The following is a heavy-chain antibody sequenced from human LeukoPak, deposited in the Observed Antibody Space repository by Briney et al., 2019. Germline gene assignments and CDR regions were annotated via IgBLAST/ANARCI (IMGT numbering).Heavy chain of an antibody. CDR2: MNPNSGNT. J-gene: IGHJ5*02. D-gene: IGHD5-18*01. Sequence: ASVKVSCKASGYTFTSYDINLVRQATGQGLEWMGWMNPNSGNTGYAQKFQGRVTITRNTSISTAYMELSSLRSEDTAVYYCARCPSRTWYGAYSYFNWFDPWGQGTLVTVSS. CDR1: GYTFTSYD. V-gene: IGHV1-8*03. CDR3: ARCPSRTWYGAYSYFNWFDP.